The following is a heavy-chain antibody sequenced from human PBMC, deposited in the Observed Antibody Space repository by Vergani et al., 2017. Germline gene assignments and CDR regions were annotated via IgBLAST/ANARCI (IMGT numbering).Heavy chain of an antibody. J-gene: IGHJ2*01. CDR2: IYHSGGT. CDR3: TRPFYYYGSGSLDWYFDL. V-gene: IGHV4-38-2*01. CDR1: GYSISSGYY. Sequence: QVQLQESGPGLVKPSETLSLTCAVSGYSISSGYYWGWIRQPPGKGLEWIGSIYHSGGTYYNPSLKSRVTISVDTSKNQFSLKLSSVTAAGTAVYYCTRPFYYYGSGSLDWYFDLWGRGTLVTVSS. D-gene: IGHD3-10*01.